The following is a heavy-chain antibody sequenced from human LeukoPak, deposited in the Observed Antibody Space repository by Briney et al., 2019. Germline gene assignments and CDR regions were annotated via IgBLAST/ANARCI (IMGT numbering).Heavy chain of an antibody. CDR3: ARARGVGVYSYLDY. CDR1: GYTFTGYY. CDR2: INPNSGGT. Sequence: ASVKVSCKASGYTFTGYYMHWVRQAPGQGLEWMGWINPNSGGTHYAQKFQGRVTMTRDTSISTAYMELSRLRSDDTAVYYCARARGVGVYSYLDYWGQGTLVTVSS. D-gene: IGHD3-10*01. J-gene: IGHJ4*02. V-gene: IGHV1-2*02.